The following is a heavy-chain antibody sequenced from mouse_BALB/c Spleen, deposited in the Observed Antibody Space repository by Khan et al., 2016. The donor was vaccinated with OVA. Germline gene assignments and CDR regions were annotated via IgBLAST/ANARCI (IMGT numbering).Heavy chain of an antibody. Sequence: QVRLQQSGAELVRPGLSVKISCTVSGYTLTDYAMHWVRQSHAKTLEWIGVISTYYGDDDYNQKFTGKATMTVDKYYSTGYMELARLTSEDAAIDYCARGGRVANWGQGTMVTVSA. J-gene: IGHJ3*01. CDR3: ARGGRVAN. CDR2: ISTYYGDD. V-gene: IGHV1S137*01. CDR1: GYTLTDYA. D-gene: IGHD3-3*01.